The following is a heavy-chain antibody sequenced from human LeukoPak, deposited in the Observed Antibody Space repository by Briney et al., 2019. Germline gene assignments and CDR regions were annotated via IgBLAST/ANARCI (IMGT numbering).Heavy chain of an antibody. CDR2: VYYSGSA. D-gene: IGHD6-13*01. J-gene: IGHJ4*02. Sequence: PSETLSLTCTVSGGSISSYYWSWIRQPPGKGLEWIGYVYYSGSANYNPSLKSRVTISVDRSKNQFSLELTSVTAADTAVYYCARLGSSRSNWGQGTLVTVSS. V-gene: IGHV4-59*08. CDR3: ARLGSSRSN. CDR1: GGSISSYY.